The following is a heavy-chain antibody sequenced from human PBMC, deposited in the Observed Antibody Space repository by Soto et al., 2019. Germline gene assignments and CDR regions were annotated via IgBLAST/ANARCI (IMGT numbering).Heavy chain of an antibody. V-gene: IGHV2-5*02. J-gene: IGHJ4*02. Sequence: QITLKESGPTVVKPTQTLTLTCSLSGFSLNTGGVGVGWIRQPPGKALEWLAVIYWDDDKSWNPSLRDRLTXXRXXSDDQVFLTVTNMDPVDTGTYYCARRRGGFGGGWTTPYFDYWGQGTLVTVSS. CDR1: GFSLNTGGVG. CDR2: IYWDDDK. D-gene: IGHD6-19*01. CDR3: ARRRGGFGGGWTTPYFDY.